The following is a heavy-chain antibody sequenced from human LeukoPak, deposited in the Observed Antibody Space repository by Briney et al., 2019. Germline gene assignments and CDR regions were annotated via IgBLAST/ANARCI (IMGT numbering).Heavy chain of an antibody. CDR1: GFTFSSYT. D-gene: IGHD2-2*01. J-gene: IGHJ4*02. CDR3: AKDREGLPAHFDY. CDR2: ISGSGTTT. V-gene: IGHV3-23*01. Sequence: SGGSLRLSCAASGFTFSSYTVTWVRQAPGKGLEWVSSISGSGTTTYFADSVKGRFTISRDNSKNTLYLQMNSLRAEDTAVYYCAKDREGLPAHFDYWGQGTLVTVSS.